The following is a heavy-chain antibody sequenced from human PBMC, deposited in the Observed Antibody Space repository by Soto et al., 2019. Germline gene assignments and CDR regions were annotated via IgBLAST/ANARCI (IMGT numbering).Heavy chain of an antibody. CDR3: ASAGTKYCSSTSCYFDYYYGMDV. J-gene: IGHJ6*02. D-gene: IGHD2-2*01. V-gene: IGHV3-53*01. CDR2: IYSGGST. CDR1: GFTVSSNC. Sequence: EVQLVESGGGLIQPGGSLRLSCAASGFTVSSNCMSWVRQAPGKGLEWVSVIYSGGSTYYADSVKGRFTISRDNSKNTLYLQMNSLRAEDTAVYYCASAGTKYCSSTSCYFDYYYGMDVWGQGTTVTVSS.